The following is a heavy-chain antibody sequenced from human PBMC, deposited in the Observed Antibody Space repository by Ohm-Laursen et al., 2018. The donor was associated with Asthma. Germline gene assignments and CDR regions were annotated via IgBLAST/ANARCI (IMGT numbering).Heavy chain of an antibody. CDR2: VSKTSSNT. V-gene: IGHV3-11*06. J-gene: IGHJ6*02. Sequence: GSLRLSCAASGFTFSDYYMTWIRQAPGKGLEWVSYVSKTSSNTKYADSVKGRFTISRDNAKNSLYLQMNSLRADDTAVYYCARNQGYCSSTYCYGDYYGMDVWGQGTTVTVSS. D-gene: IGHD2-2*01. CDR1: GFTFSDYY. CDR3: ARNQGYCSSTYCYGDYYGMDV.